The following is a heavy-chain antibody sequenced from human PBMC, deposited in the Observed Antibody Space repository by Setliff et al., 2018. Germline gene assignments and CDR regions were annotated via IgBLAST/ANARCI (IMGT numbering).Heavy chain of an antibody. D-gene: IGHD6-19*01. CDR2: IHNNGRI. Sequence: KPSETLSLTCTVSGGSISSSYWSWIRQPPGKGLEWIAYIHNNGRIKYNPALKSRVTISVDTSKNQFSLKLDSVIVADTAVYYCASNPFNSGPPYYFDYWGQGTLVTVSS. V-gene: IGHV4-4*08. CDR3: ASNPFNSGPPYYFDY. J-gene: IGHJ4*02. CDR1: GGSISSSY.